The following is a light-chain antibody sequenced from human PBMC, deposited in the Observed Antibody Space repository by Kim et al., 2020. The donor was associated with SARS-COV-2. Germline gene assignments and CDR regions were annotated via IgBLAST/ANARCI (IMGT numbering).Light chain of an antibody. Sequence: GESVTVASTTTHGVSGCHNYASCYNHHPGKAPKLMIYAVTKRPSGVPDRFSGSKSGNTASLTISGLQAEDEADYYCCAYAGSYILLFGGGTKLTVL. CDR3: CAYAGSYILL. CDR2: AVT. CDR1: HGVSGCHNY. V-gene: IGLV2-11*01. J-gene: IGLJ2*01.